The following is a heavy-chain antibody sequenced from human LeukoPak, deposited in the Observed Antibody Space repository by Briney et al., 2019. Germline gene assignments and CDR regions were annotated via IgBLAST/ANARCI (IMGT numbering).Heavy chain of an antibody. J-gene: IGHJ6*02. Sequence: PSETLSLTCAVYGGSFSGYYWSWIRQPPGKGLEWIGEINHSGSTNYNPSLKSRVTISVDTSKNQFSLKLSSVTAADTAVYYCARDRAVAGYQHLDYYGMDVWGQGTTVTVSS. D-gene: IGHD6-19*01. V-gene: IGHV4-34*01. CDR3: ARDRAVAGYQHLDYYGMDV. CDR1: GGSFSGYY. CDR2: INHSGST.